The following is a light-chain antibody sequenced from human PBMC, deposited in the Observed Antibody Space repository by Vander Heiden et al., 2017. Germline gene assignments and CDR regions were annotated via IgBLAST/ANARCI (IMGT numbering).Light chain of an antibody. CDR1: QGISSY. CDR3: QQLNSDHGVIT. V-gene: IGKV1-9*01. CDR2: AAS. Sequence: DIQLTQSPSFLSASVGDRVTITCRASQGISSYLAWYQQKPGKAPKLLIYAASTLQRGVKSRFSGSGDGTEVTLTINSRQPEDFEAYYCQQLNSDHGVITFGHGTKVDIK. J-gene: IGKJ3*01.